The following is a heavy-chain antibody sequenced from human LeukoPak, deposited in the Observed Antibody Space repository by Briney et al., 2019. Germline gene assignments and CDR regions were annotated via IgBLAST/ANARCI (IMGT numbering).Heavy chain of an antibody. J-gene: IGHJ2*01. CDR2: INPSGGST. D-gene: IGHD3-22*01. CDR3: ARDLGYYDSSGYPYWYFDL. CDR1: GYTFTSYY. Sequence: ASVKVSCKASGYTFTSYYMHWVRQAPGQGLEWMGIINPSGGSTSYAQKFQGRVTMTRDTFTSTVYMELSSLRSEDTAVYYCARDLGYYDSSGYPYWYFDLWGRGTLVTVSS. V-gene: IGHV1-46*01.